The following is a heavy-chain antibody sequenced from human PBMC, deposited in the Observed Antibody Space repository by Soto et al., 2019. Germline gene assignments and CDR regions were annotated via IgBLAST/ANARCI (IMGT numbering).Heavy chain of an antibody. Sequence: ASVKVSCKGSGYTFTSYATHWVRQAPGQRLEWMGWINGGNGNTKYSQKFQGRVTITRDTSARTAYMELSSLRSEDTAVYYCAIVSPIVRGGDPPEDYQYWGQGTLVTVSS. CDR1: GYTFTSYA. J-gene: IGHJ1*01. V-gene: IGHV1-3*01. D-gene: IGHD2-21*02. CDR3: AIVSPIVRGGDPPEDYQY. CDR2: INGGNGNT.